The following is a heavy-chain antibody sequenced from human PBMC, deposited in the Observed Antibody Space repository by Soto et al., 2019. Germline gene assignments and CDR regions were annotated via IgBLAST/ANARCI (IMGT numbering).Heavy chain of an antibody. J-gene: IGHJ4*02. CDR3: TRLAGLATISYYFDF. V-gene: IGHV4-39*01. CDR1: GDSINSDKYY. D-gene: IGHD3-9*01. Sequence: QLQLQESGPGLVKPSETLSLTCSVSGDSINSDKYYWGWIRQPPGKGLEWIGSIYYRGNTYYNPHLQTRVTISLDKSKSQFSPKLNSVTAADSAVYFCTRLAGLATISYYFDFWGQGALVTVSS. CDR2: IYYRGNT.